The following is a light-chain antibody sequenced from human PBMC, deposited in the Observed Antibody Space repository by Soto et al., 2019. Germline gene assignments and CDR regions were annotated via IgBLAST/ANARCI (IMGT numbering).Light chain of an antibody. CDR2: DVN. V-gene: IGLV2-11*01. CDR1: SGDIGAYNY. J-gene: IGLJ3*02. CDR3: CSYAHTSRV. Sequence: QSVLTQPRSVSGSPGQSVTFSCTGTSGDIGAYNYVSWYQFHPGKAPKMIIYDVNKRPSGVRDRFSGSKSGNTASLTISWLQAEDEADYYCCSYAHTSRVFGGGTKVTVL.